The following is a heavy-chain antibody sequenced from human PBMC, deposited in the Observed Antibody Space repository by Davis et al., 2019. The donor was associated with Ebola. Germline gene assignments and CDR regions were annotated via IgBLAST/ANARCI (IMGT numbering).Heavy chain of an antibody. J-gene: IGHJ4*02. V-gene: IGHV4-34*01. D-gene: IGHD2-8*01. CDR1: GGSFSGYY. Sequence: PSETLSLTCAVYGGSFSGYYWSWIRQPPGKGLEWIGEIDHSGSTNYKPSLKSRVTISLDTPKNQFSLRLSSVTAADTAVYFCARGRGGTNGAFDYWGQGTLVTVSS. CDR3: ARGRGGTNGAFDY. CDR2: IDHSGST.